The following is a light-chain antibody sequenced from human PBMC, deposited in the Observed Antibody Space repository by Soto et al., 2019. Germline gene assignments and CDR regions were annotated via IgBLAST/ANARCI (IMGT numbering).Light chain of an antibody. CDR3: QQYNHWPPWT. CDR2: GAS. CDR1: QSVSSN. J-gene: IGKJ1*01. V-gene: IGKV3-15*01. Sequence: EIVMTQSPATLSVPPGERATLSCRASQSVSSNLAWYQQKPGQAPRLLIYGASTRATGIPARFSGSGSGTEFTLTISSLQSEDFAVYDCQQYNHWPPWTFGQGTKVEIK.